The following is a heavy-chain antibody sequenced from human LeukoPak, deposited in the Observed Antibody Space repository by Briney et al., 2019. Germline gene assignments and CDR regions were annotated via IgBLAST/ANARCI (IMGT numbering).Heavy chain of an antibody. CDR1: GGSISTYY. J-gene: IGHJ4*02. D-gene: IGHD3-3*01. CDR2: IYYTGST. Sequence: SSETLSLTCTVSGGSISTYYWSWIRQPPGKGLEWIGYIYYTGSTSYNPSLKSRVTISVDASKDQFSLKLSSVTAADTAVYYCARGLSDFWSGYLLDYWGQGTLVTVSS. V-gene: IGHV4-59*12. CDR3: ARGLSDFWSGYLLDY.